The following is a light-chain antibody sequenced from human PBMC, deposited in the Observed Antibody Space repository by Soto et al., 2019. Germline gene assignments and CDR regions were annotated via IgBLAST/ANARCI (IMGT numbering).Light chain of an antibody. J-gene: IGLJ2*01. CDR2: EVT. Sequence: QCALTQPASVSGSLGQSITISCTGTSSDVGGYNYVSWYQQHPGKDPKVVIFEVTKRPSGVSSRFSGSKSGNTASLTVSGLQAEDEGDYYCSSYTSSSTVLFGGGTKVTVL. CDR1: SSDVGGYNY. V-gene: IGLV2-14*01. CDR3: SSYTSSSTVL.